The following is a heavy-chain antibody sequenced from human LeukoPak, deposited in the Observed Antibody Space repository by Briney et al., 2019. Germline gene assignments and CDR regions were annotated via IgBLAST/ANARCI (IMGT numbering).Heavy chain of an antibody. J-gene: IGHJ4*02. CDR2: IYHSGST. CDR3: ARGSAGRPFSY. CDR1: GGSISSGGYY. V-gene: IGHV4-30-2*01. Sequence: SETLSLTCTVSGGSISSGGYYWSWIRQPPGKGLEWIGYIYHSGSTYYNPSLKSRVTISVDRSKNQFSLKLSSVTAADTAVYYCARGSAGRPFSYWGQGTLVTVSS. D-gene: IGHD6-13*01.